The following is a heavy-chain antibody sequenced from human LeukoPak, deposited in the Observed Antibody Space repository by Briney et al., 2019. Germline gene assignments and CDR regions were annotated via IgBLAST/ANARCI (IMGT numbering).Heavy chain of an antibody. V-gene: IGHV4-34*01. CDR3: ASLEYSRSRDY. CDR1: GGSFSGYY. Sequence: SETLSLTCAVYGGSFSGYYWSWIRQPPGKGLEWIGEINHSGSTNYSPSLKSRVTISVDTSKNQFSLKLSSVTAADTAVYYCASLEYSRSRDYWGQGTLVTVSS. CDR2: INHSGST. J-gene: IGHJ4*02. D-gene: IGHD6-6*01.